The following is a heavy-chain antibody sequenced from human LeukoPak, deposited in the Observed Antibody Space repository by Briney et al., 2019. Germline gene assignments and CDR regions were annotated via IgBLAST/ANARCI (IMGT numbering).Heavy chain of an antibody. CDR2: ISAYNGNT. V-gene: IGHV1-18*04. Sequence: ASVKVSCKASGYTFTDYSLHWVRQAPGQGLEWMGWISAYNGNTNYAQKLQGRVTMTTDTSTSTAYMELRSLRSDDTAVYYCARFGYSYGPADYWGQGTLVTVSS. CDR3: ARFGYSYGPADY. CDR1: GYTFTDYS. D-gene: IGHD5-18*01. J-gene: IGHJ4*02.